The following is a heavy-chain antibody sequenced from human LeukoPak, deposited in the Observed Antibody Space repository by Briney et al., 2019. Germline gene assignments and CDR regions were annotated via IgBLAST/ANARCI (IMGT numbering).Heavy chain of an antibody. CDR3: ARGRRAWDYDYVWGSYRYTYTAFDY. CDR1: GGTFSSYA. V-gene: IGHV1-69*13. D-gene: IGHD3-16*02. Sequence: SVKVSCKASGGTFSSYAISWVRQAPGQGLEWMGGIIPIFGTANYAQKFQGRATITADESTSTAYMELSSLRSEDTAVYYCARGRRAWDYDYVWGSYRYTYTAFDYWGQGTLVTVSS. J-gene: IGHJ4*02. CDR2: IIPIFGTA.